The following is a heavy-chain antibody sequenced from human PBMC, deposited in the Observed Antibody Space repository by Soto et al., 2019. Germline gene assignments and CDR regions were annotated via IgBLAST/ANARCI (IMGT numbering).Heavy chain of an antibody. V-gene: IGHV3-9*01. CDR1: GFTFDDYA. CDR2: ISWNSGSI. CDR3: AAGAAPLPFAY. Sequence: SLRLSCAASGFTFDDYAMHWVRQAPGKGLEWVSGISWNSGSIGYADSVKGRFTISRDNSKNTLYLQMNSLRAEDTAVYYCAAGAAPLPFAYWGQGTLVTVSS. J-gene: IGHJ4*02. D-gene: IGHD6-6*01.